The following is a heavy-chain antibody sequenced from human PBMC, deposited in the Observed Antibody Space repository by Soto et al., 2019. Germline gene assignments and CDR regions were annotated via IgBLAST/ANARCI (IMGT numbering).Heavy chain of an antibody. V-gene: IGHV4-59*01. J-gene: IGHJ6*02. Sequence: SETLSLTCTVSGGSISSYYWSWIRQPPGKGLEWIGYIYYSGSTNYKSSLKSRVTISVDTSKNQFSLKLSSVTAADTAVYYCARSDIMITFGGVIVRRGVDVWGQGTTVTVSS. CDR3: ARSDIMITFGGVIVRRGVDV. CDR1: GGSISSYY. D-gene: IGHD3-16*02. CDR2: IYYSGST.